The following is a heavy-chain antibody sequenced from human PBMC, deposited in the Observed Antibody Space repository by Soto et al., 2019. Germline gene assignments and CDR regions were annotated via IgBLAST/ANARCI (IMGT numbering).Heavy chain of an antibody. J-gene: IGHJ4*02. Sequence: GGSLRLSCAASGFTFRSFAIGWVRQAPGKGAEXVAAXXXIXGXXXYXXXXKGRFTISRDNSKDTVYLQMNSLRAEDTAIYYCAKEPPRKGYADYWGQGTQVTVSS. CDR3: AKEPPRKGYADY. CDR1: GFTFRSFA. D-gene: IGHD1-1*01. V-gene: IGHV3-23*01. CDR2: XXXIXGXX.